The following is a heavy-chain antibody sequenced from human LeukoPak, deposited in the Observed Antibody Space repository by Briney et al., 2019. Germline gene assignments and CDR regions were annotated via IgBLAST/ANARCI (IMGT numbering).Heavy chain of an antibody. CDR1: GFTFSTYS. V-gene: IGHV3-21*01. Sequence: GGSLRLSCAASGFTFSTYSMNWVRQAPGKGLEWVSSISSGSSYIYYADSLKGRFTISRDNAKNSLYLQVNSLRAEDTAVYYCARACYYGSGSTPCFDYWGQGTLVTVSS. D-gene: IGHD3-10*01. J-gene: IGHJ4*02. CDR3: ARACYYGSGSTPCFDY. CDR2: ISSGSSYI.